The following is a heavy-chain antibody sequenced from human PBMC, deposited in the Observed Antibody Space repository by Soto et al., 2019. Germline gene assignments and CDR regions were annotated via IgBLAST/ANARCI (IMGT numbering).Heavy chain of an antibody. CDR2: IKQDGSEK. CDR1: SFTFTIYC. D-gene: IGHD3-10*01. CDR3: SSGDFYHYYAMDV. J-gene: IGHJ6*02. V-gene: IGHV3-7*01. Sequence: GSLRLSCAASSFTFTIYCRNLVGQAPGKGLEWVANIKQDGSEKYYVDSVKGRFTISRDNAKKSLYLQMNSLRAEDTARYYCSSGDFYHYYAMDVWGQGTTVTVSS.